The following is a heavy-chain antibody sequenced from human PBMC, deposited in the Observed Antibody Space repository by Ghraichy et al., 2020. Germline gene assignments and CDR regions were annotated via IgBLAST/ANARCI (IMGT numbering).Heavy chain of an antibody. D-gene: IGHD2-21*01. CDR3: ARVLFAWFDP. V-gene: IGHV4-34*01. CDR1: GGSFSGYY. Sequence: GSLRLSCAVYGGSFSGYYWSWIRQPPGKGLEWIGEINHSGSTNYNPSLKSRVTISVDSSKNQFSLKLSSVTAADTAVYCGARVLFAWFDPWGQGTLVTVSS. J-gene: IGHJ5*02. CDR2: INHSGST.